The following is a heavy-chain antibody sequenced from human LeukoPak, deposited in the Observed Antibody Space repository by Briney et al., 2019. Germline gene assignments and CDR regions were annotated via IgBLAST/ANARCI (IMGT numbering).Heavy chain of an antibody. CDR1: GGSISSSSYY. J-gene: IGHJ4*02. Sequence: PSETLSLTCTVSGGSISSSSYYWGWIRQPPGKGLEWIGSIYYSGSTYYNPSLKSRVTISVDTSKNQFSLKLSSVTAADTAVYYCARLRRLGEYFDYWGQGTLVTVSS. CDR2: IYYSGST. D-gene: IGHD3-10*01. CDR3: ARLRRLGEYFDY. V-gene: IGHV4-39*01.